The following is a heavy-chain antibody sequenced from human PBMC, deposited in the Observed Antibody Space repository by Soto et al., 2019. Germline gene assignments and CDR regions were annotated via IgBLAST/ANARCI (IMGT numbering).Heavy chain of an antibody. CDR2: ISSSSSYI. V-gene: IGHV3-21*01. J-gene: IGHJ4*02. CDR1: GVTFSSYS. CDR3: ARDQREDRHRDRLAY. D-gene: IGHD2-21*02. Sequence: LRLSCAASGVTFSSYSMNWVRQATGKGLERVSSISSSSSYIYYADSVKGRFTISRDNDKNSLYLQMNSLRAEDTAVYYCARDQREDRHRDRLAYSRRGHPDTVSP.